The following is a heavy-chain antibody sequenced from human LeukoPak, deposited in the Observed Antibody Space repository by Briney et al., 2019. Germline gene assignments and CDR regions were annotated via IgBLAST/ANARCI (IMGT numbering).Heavy chain of an antibody. CDR3: ARASTDNYYDSSGYYSGIDY. V-gene: IGHV3-74*01. D-gene: IGHD3-22*01. CDR2: INSDGSST. Sequence: PGGSLRLSCAASGFTFSSYWMHWVRQAPGKGLVWVSRINSDGSSTSYADSVKGRFTISRDNAENTLYLQMNSLRAEDTAVYYCARASTDNYYDSSGYYSGIDYWGQGTLVTVSS. CDR1: GFTFSSYW. J-gene: IGHJ4*02.